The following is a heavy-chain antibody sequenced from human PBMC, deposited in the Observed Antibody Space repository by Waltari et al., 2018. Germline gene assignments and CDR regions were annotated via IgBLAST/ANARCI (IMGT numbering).Heavy chain of an antibody. CDR2: INHSGGT. D-gene: IGHD3-3*01. J-gene: IGHJ5*02. Sequence: QVQLQQWGAGLLKPSETLSLTCAVYGGSFSGYYWSWIRQPPGKGLEWIGEINHSGGTTSHPSLESRATISVDTSKNQFSLKLRSVTAADTAVYYCARERLYYDFWSGYYRGSWFDPWGQGTLVTVSS. CDR3: ARERLYYDFWSGYYRGSWFDP. V-gene: IGHV4-34*01. CDR1: GGSFSGYY.